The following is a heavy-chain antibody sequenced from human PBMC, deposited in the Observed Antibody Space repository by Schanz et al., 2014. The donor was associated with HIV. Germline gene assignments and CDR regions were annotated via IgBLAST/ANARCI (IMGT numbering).Heavy chain of an antibody. D-gene: IGHD4-4*01. CDR3: ANDPELTTITGYFDS. CDR2: ISGSGIST. J-gene: IGHJ4*02. V-gene: IGHV3-23*01. CDR1: GFTFSSYA. Sequence: EVQLLESGGGLVQPGGSLRLSCAASGFTFSSYAMSWVRQAPGKGLEWVSVISGSGISTYYADAVKGRFTISRDNSKNTLYLQMNRLRAEDTALYFCANDPELTTITGYFDSWGQGTLVTVSS.